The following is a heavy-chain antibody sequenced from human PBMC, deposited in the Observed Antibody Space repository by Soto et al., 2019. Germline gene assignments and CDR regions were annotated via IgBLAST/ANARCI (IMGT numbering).Heavy chain of an antibody. CDR3: ARDRKKTSTVAILYYFDY. J-gene: IGHJ4*02. V-gene: IGHV1-46*01. Sequence: ASVKVSCKASGYTFTSYYMHWVRQAPGQGLEWMGIINPSGGSTSYAQKFQGRVTMTRDTSTSTVYMELSSLRSEDTAVYYCARDRKKTSTVAILYYFDYWGQGTLVTVPS. D-gene: IGHD5-12*01. CDR2: INPSGGST. CDR1: GYTFTSYY.